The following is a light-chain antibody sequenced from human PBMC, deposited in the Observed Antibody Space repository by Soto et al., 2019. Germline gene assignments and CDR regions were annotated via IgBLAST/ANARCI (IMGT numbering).Light chain of an antibody. CDR1: QSVSSN. Sequence: EIVLTQSPATLSLSPGERATLSCRASQSVSSNLAWYQQKPGQAPRLLIYGASTRATGIPARFSGSGSGTEFTLTISSLQSADFAVYYSQHYNNWPPWTFGQGTKVQIK. V-gene: IGKV3-15*01. CDR3: QHYNNWPPWT. J-gene: IGKJ1*01. CDR2: GAS.